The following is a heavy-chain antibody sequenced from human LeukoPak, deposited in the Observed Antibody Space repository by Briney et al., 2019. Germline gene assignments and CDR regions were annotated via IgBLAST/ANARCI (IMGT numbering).Heavy chain of an antibody. D-gene: IGHD6-19*01. CDR3: ARMWAVADPFLDF. Sequence: GASVKVSCKASGGTFSSYAISWVRQAPGQGLEWMGGIIPIFGTANYAQKFQGRVTITADESTSTAYMELSSLRSEDTAVYYCARMWAVADPFLDFWGQGTLVTVSS. J-gene: IGHJ4*02. CDR2: IIPIFGTA. V-gene: IGHV1-69*13. CDR1: GGTFSSYA.